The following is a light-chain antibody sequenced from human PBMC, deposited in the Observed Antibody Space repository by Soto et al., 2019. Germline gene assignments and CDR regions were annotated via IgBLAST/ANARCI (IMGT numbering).Light chain of an antibody. CDR3: QQYSSYSYT. V-gene: IGKV1-5*03. Sequence: DIQMTQSPSTLSASVGDRVTITCRASQSITNWLAWYQQKPGKAPNLLIYKASRLQSGVPSRFSGSGSGTEFTLTISSLQPDDFATYYCQQYSSYSYTFGQGTKVDNK. CDR1: QSITNW. J-gene: IGKJ2*01. CDR2: KAS.